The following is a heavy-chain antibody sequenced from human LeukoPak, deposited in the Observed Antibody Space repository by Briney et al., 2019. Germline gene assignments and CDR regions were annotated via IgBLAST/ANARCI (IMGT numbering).Heavy chain of an antibody. J-gene: IGHJ4*02. CDR3: AKYHNPDSTGPFH. Sequence: GGSLRLSCAASGFTFDDYGMSWVRQAPGKGLEWVSGISANGANTHYAESVRGRFIISRDNSKNTLYLQMNSLRAGDTALYFCAKYHNPDSTGPFHWGQGTLVTVSS. CDR1: GFTFDDYG. CDR2: ISANGANT. V-gene: IGHV3-23*01. D-gene: IGHD3-22*01.